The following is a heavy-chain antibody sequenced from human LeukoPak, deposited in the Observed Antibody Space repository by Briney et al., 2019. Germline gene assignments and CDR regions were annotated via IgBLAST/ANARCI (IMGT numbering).Heavy chain of an antibody. Sequence: GESLKISCKASGYTFTGYYMHWVRQAPGQGLEWMGWINPNSGGTNYAQKFQGRVTMTRDTSISTAYMELSRLRSDDTAVYYCARSPVYYDSSGSYDYWGQGTLVTVSS. J-gene: IGHJ4*02. CDR1: GYTFTGYY. V-gene: IGHV1-2*02. CDR2: INPNSGGT. D-gene: IGHD3-22*01. CDR3: ARSPVYYDSSGSYDY.